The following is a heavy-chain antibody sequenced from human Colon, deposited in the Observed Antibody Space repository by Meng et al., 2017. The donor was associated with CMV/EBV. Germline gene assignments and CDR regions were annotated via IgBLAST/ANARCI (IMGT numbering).Heavy chain of an antibody. D-gene: IGHD6-19*01. CDR2: ISGYNGDT. J-gene: IGHJ4*02. V-gene: IGHV1-18*01. Sequence: ASVKVSCKASGYTLTNYGISWVRQAPGQGLEWVAWISGYNGDTKYAQNLQGRVIMTTDTTTSTVYMELRSLTSDDTAVYYCARDAPSVTVAGGIDYWGQGTLVTVS. CDR3: ARDAPSVTVAGGIDY. CDR1: GYTLTNYG.